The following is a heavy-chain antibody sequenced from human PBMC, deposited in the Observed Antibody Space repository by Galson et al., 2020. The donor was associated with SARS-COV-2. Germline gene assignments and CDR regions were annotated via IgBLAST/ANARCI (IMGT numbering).Heavy chain of an antibody. CDR1: GFPFSTYS. CDR3: AKDEGIRGYNYGGLYYGMDV. D-gene: IGHD5-18*01. V-gene: IGHV3-21*01. CDR2: ISTSSSYT. Sequence: NSGGYLRLSCAASGFPFSTYSMTWVRLAPGKGLEWVSSISTSSSYTYYVDSVKGRFSISRDNPRNSLYLQMNSLRAEDTAVYYCAKDEGIRGYNYGGLYYGMDVWGQGTTVTVSS. J-gene: IGHJ6*02.